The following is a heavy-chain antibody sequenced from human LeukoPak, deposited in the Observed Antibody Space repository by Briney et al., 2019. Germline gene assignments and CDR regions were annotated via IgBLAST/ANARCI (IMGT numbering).Heavy chain of an antibody. D-gene: IGHD3-10*01. V-gene: IGHV4-39*07. CDR2: IHYSGST. CDR1: VGSISSNSYY. CDR3: AGFTFFRGVITFDY. J-gene: IGHJ4*02. Sequence: SETLSLTCSVSVGSISSNSYYWGWIRQPPGKGLEWIGSIHYSGSTFYNPSLQSRVTISIDTPKNLFSLKLSSVTAADTAVYSCAGFTFFRGVITFDYWGQGTLVTVSS.